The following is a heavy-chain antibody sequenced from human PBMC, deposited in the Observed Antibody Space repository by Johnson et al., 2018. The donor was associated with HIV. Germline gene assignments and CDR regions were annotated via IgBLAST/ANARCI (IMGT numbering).Heavy chain of an antibody. CDR3: ASGDELGDDAFDI. D-gene: IGHD7-27*01. V-gene: IGHV3-20*04. CDR2: INWNGGST. CDR1: GFTFDDYG. Sequence: MQLVESGGGVVQPGRSLRLSCAASGFTFDDYGMSWVRQAPGKGMEWVSGINWNGGSTGYADSVKGRFTISRDNAKNSLYLQMNSLRAEDTALYYCASGDELGDDAFDIWGQGTMVTVSS. J-gene: IGHJ3*02.